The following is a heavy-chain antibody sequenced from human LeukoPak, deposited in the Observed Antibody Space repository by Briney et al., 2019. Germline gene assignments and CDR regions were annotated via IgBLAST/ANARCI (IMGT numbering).Heavy chain of an antibody. D-gene: IGHD3-16*02. CDR3: ARVREDYVWGSYRYSGLDY. J-gene: IGHJ4*02. Sequence: PGGSLRLSCAASGFTFSSYAMSWVRQAPGKGLEWVSAISGSGGSTYYADSVKGRFTISRDNSKNSLYLQMNSLRAEDTAVYYCARVREDYVWGSYRYSGLDYWGQGTLVTVSS. V-gene: IGHV3-23*01. CDR1: GFTFSSYA. CDR2: ISGSGGST.